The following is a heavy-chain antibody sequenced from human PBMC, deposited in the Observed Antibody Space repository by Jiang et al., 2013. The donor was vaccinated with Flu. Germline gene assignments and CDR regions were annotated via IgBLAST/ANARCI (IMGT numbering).Heavy chain of an antibody. D-gene: IGHD6-13*01. J-gene: IGHJ4*02. CDR1: GFTFRSHI. Sequence: ASGFTFRSHIMHWVRQAPGKGLEWVAVISYDESDKYYADSVKGRFTISRDNSKNTLYLQMNSLRAEDTAVYYCARGAAGSNYYFDYCGQGTLVTVSS. CDR3: ARGAAGSNYYFDY. CDR2: ISYDESDK. V-gene: IGHV3-30-3*01.